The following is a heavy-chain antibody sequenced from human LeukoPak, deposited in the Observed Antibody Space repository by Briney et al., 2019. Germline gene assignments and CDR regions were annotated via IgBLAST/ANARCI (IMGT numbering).Heavy chain of an antibody. CDR3: ARTRTYGGKSCRAHDI. J-gene: IGHJ3*02. V-gene: IGHV4-39*07. CDR1: GGSISITSYY. Sequence: SETLSLTCTVSGGSISITSYYWGWIRQPPGKGLEWIGSIYKSGSTYYNPSLKSRVTISVDTSKNQFSLRLSSVTAADTAMYYCARTRTYGGKSCRAHDIWGQGTMVTVSS. D-gene: IGHD4-23*01. CDR2: IYKSGST.